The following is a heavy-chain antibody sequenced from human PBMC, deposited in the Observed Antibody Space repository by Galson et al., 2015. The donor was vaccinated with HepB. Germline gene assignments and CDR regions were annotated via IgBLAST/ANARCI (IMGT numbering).Heavy chain of an antibody. CDR2: INPGGGSR. J-gene: IGHJ4*02. CDR3: ARATTVTPFGH. D-gene: IGHD4-17*01. V-gene: IGHV1-46*01. Sequence: SVKVSCKASGYTFTSYYMHWVRQAPGQGLEWMGIINPGGGSRSYAQKFQGRVTMTRDTSTSTVYMELSSLRYEDTAVYYCARATTVTPFGHWGQGTLVIVSS. CDR1: GYTFTSYY.